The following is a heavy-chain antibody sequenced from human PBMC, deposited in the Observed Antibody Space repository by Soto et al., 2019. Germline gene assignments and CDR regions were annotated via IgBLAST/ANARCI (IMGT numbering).Heavy chain of an antibody. J-gene: IGHJ6*02. V-gene: IGHV4-31*03. Sequence: SETLSVTCTVSGGSISSGGYWSWVRQRPGKGLEWIGYIYSSGSTYYSPSLVSRTSISIDTSKNQFSLKMSSVTAADTAVYYCARDRGFYGMDVWGQGTTVT. CDR1: GGSISSGGY. CDR2: IYSSGST. CDR3: ARDRGFYGMDV.